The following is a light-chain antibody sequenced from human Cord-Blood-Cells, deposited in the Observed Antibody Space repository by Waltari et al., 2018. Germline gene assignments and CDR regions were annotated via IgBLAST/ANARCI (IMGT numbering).Light chain of an antibody. CDR3: NSRDSSGNHVV. CDR1: SLRSYY. Sequence: SSELTQDPAVSVALGQTVRITCQGDSLRSYYASWYQQKPGQSPFLVIYSKNNRPSGIPDRFSGSSSGNTASLTITGAQAEDEADYYCNSRDSSGNHVVFGGGTKLTVL. V-gene: IGLV3-19*01. J-gene: IGLJ2*01. CDR2: SKN.